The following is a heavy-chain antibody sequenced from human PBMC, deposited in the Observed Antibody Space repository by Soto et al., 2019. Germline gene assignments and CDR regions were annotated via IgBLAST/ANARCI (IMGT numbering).Heavy chain of an antibody. CDR3: ARGAQWLGYGMDV. V-gene: IGHV4-34*01. Sequence: SSETRSLTCAVYGGSFSGYYWSRIRQPPGKGLEWIGEINHSGSTNYNPSLKSRVTISVDTSKNQFSLKLSSVTAADTAVYYCARGAQWLGYGMDVWGQGTTVTVSS. CDR2: INHSGST. CDR1: GGSFSGYY. D-gene: IGHD6-19*01. J-gene: IGHJ6*02.